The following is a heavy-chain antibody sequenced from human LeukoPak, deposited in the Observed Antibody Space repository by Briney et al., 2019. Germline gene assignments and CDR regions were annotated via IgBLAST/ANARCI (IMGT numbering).Heavy chain of an antibody. CDR1: GYTFTSYD. CDR3: ARDPGYYGSGSSDY. Sequence: ASVTVSCTASGYTFTSYDINWVRQATGQGLEWMGWMNPNSGNTGYAQKFQGRVTMTRNTSISTAYMELSSLRSEDTAVYYCARDPGYYGSGSSDYWGQGTLVTVSS. V-gene: IGHV1-8*01. CDR2: MNPNSGNT. J-gene: IGHJ4*02. D-gene: IGHD3-10*01.